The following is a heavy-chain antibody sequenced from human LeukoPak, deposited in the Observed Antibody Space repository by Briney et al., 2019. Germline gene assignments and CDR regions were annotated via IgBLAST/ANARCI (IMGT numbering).Heavy chain of an antibody. J-gene: IGHJ4*02. CDR2: IWYDGSNK. V-gene: IGHV3-33*01. CDR1: GFTFSSYG. Sequence: GGSLRLSCAGSGFTFSSYGMHWVRQAPGKGLEWVAVIWYDGSNKYYADSVKGRFTISRDNAKNSLYLQMNSLRAEDTAVYYCVRGRYCSGAGCHYFDYWGQGTLVTVSS. CDR3: VRGRYCSGAGCHYFDY. D-gene: IGHD2-15*01.